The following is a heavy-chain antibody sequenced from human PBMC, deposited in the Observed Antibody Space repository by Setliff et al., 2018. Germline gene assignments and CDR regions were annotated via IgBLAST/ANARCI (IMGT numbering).Heavy chain of an antibody. V-gene: IGHV3-15*01. J-gene: IGHJ4*02. CDR2: IKSKTDGGTA. D-gene: IGHD6-13*01. CDR3: TTAPLAAASTC. Sequence: GGSLRLSCAASGFTFSNAWMSWVRQAPGKGLEWVGRIKSKTDGGTADYAAPVKGRFTISRDDSKNTLYLQMNSLKTEDTAVYYCTTAPLAAASTCWGQGTLVTGLL. CDR1: GFTFSNAW.